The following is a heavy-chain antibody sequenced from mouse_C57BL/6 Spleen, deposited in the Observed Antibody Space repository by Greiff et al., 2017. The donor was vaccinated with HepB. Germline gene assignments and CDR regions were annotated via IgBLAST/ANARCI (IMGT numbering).Heavy chain of an antibody. Sequence: DVKLVESGPGLVKPSQSLSLTCSVTGYSITSGYYWNWIRQFPGNKLEWMGYISYDGSNNYNPSLKNRISITRDTSKNQFFLKLNSVTTEDTATYYCASPYYGSSFWFAYWGQGTLVTVSA. J-gene: IGHJ3*01. CDR2: ISYDGSN. V-gene: IGHV3-6*01. CDR1: GYSITSGYY. D-gene: IGHD1-1*01. CDR3: ASPYYGSSFWFAY.